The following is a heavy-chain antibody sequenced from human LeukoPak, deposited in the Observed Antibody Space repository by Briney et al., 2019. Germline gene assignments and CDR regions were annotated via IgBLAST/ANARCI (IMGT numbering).Heavy chain of an antibody. D-gene: IGHD3-9*01. CDR2: IFGSGGST. V-gene: IGHV3-23*01. Sequence: GGSLRLSCAASGFTFSSYAMSWGRQAPRKGLEWVSAIFGSGGSTYYADSVKGRFTVSRDNSKSTLYLQMNSLRAEDTALYYCAKWGDYDVLTGYYVPHYWGQGTLVTVSS. CDR3: AKWGDYDVLTGYYVPHY. J-gene: IGHJ4*02. CDR1: GFTFSSYA.